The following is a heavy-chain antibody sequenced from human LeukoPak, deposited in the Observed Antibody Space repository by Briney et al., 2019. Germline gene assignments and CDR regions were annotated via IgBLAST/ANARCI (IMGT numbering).Heavy chain of an antibody. V-gene: IGHV3-74*01. Sequence: GGSLRLSCAASGFSFSNYWMHWVRQAPGKGLVWVSRINSDGSSTTYADSVKGRFTISRDNAKNTLYLQMNSLGVEDTAMYYCARGIAVAGTDSWGQGTLVTVSS. CDR1: GFSFSNYW. D-gene: IGHD6-19*01. CDR2: INSDGSST. CDR3: ARGIAVAGTDS. J-gene: IGHJ4*02.